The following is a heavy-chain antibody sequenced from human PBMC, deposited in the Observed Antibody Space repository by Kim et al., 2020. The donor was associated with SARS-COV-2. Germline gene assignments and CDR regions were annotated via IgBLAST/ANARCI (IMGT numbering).Heavy chain of an antibody. D-gene: IGHD4-17*01. Sequence: ASVKVSCKASGYTFTSYGISWVRQAPGQGLEWMGWISAYNGNTNYAQKLQGRVTMTTDTSTSTAYMELRSLRSDDTAVYYCAILMTTVTNYYYYGMDVWGQGTTVTVSS. J-gene: IGHJ6*02. V-gene: IGHV1-18*01. CDR2: ISAYNGNT. CDR1: GYTFTSYG. CDR3: AILMTTVTNYYYYGMDV.